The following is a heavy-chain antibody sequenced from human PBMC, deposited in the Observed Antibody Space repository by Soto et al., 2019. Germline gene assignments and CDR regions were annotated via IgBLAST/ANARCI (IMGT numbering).Heavy chain of an antibody. CDR3: AKAPIQLWSNTRWYYYYGMDV. D-gene: IGHD5-18*01. Sequence: GGSLRLSCAASGFTFSSYGMHWVRQAPGKGLEWVAVISYDGSNKYYADSVKGRFTISRDNSKNTLYLQMNSLRAEDTAVYYCAKAPIQLWSNTRWYYYYGMDVWGQGTTVTVSS. J-gene: IGHJ6*02. V-gene: IGHV3-30*18. CDR2: ISYDGSNK. CDR1: GFTFSSYG.